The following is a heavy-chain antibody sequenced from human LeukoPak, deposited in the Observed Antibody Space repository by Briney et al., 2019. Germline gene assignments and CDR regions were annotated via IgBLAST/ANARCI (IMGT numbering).Heavy chain of an antibody. Sequence: ASVKVSCKASGYTFTGYYMHWVRQAPGQGLEWMGWINPNSGGTNYAQKFQGRVTMTRDTSISTAYMELSRLRSDDTAVYYCARGSPTTTRYCSSTSCYSDWFDPWAREPWSPSPQ. CDR2: INPNSGGT. V-gene: IGHV1-2*02. D-gene: IGHD2-2*01. CDR3: ARGSPTTTRYCSSTSCYSDWFDP. CDR1: GYTFTGYY. J-gene: IGHJ5*02.